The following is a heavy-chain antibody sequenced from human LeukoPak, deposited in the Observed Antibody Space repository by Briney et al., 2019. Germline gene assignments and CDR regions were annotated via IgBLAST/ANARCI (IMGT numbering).Heavy chain of an antibody. CDR1: GGSFSGYY. CDR2: IYYSGST. CDR3: ATRKLGNDY. D-gene: IGHD7-27*01. J-gene: IGHJ4*02. V-gene: IGHV4-59*01. Sequence: SETLSLTCAVYGGSFSGYYWSWIRQPPGKGLQWIGYIYYSGSTNYNPSLRSRVTISVVTSKNQFSLKLSSVTAADTAVYYCATRKLGNDYWGQGTLVTVSS.